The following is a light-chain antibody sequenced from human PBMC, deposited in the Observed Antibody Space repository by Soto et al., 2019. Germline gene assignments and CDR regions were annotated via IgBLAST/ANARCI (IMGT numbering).Light chain of an antibody. CDR1: QSVSSSY. Sequence: IVFTHSPGPLSLSPGARASLSCRASQSVSSSYLAWYQQKPGQAPRLLIYGASSRATGIPDRFSGSGSGTDFTLTISRLEPEDFAVYYCQQYGSSPLWTFGQGTKVDIK. V-gene: IGKV3-20*01. J-gene: IGKJ1*01. CDR3: QQYGSSPLWT. CDR2: GAS.